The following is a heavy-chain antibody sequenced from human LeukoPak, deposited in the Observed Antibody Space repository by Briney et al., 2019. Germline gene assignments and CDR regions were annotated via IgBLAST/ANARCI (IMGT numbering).Heavy chain of an antibody. D-gene: IGHD3-10*01. J-gene: IGHJ6*02. CDR3: ASDFGEYYYYGMDV. CDR1: GFTVSSNY. Sequence: GGSLRLSCAASGFTVSSNYMSWVRQAPGKGLEWVSVIYSGGSTYYADSVKGRFTISRDNSKNTLYLQMNSPRAEDTAVYYCASDFGEYYYYGMDVWGQGTTVTVSS. CDR2: IYSGGST. V-gene: IGHV3-53*01.